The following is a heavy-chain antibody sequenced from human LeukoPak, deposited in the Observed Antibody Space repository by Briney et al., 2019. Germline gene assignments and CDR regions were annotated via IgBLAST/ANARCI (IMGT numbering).Heavy chain of an antibody. Sequence: GASVKVSCKASGYTLTSYYIHWMRQAPGQGLEWMGWMNPYRGNTSYAQKFQGRVTMTRDTPMNTAYMELSGLTSDDTAVYYCARVPGSGFDYWGQGTLVTGSS. CDR1: GYTLTSYY. D-gene: IGHD6-19*01. CDR3: ARVPGSGFDY. CDR2: MNPYRGNT. V-gene: IGHV1-2*02. J-gene: IGHJ4*02.